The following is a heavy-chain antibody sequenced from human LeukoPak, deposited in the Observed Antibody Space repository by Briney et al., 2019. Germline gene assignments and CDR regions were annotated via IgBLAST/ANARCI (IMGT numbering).Heavy chain of an antibody. CDR3: ARGTSGDY. J-gene: IGHJ4*02. Sequence: PSETLSLTCTVSGASMSTYYWRWIRQPAGKGLEWIGRIYASGSTDYNPSLRSRVTISLDKSKNQFSLNLNSVTAADTAVYYCARGTSGDYWGQGTLVTVSS. D-gene: IGHD3-10*01. CDR2: IYASGST. CDR1: GASMSTYY. V-gene: IGHV4-4*07.